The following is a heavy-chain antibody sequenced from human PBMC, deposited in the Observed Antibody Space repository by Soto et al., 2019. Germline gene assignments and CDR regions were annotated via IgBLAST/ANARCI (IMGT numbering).Heavy chain of an antibody. V-gene: IGHV1-24*01. CDR1: GYTLTELS. D-gene: IGHD3-22*01. Sequence: QVQLVQSGAEVKKPGASVKVSCKVSGYTLTELSMHWVRQAPGKGLEWMGGFDPEDGETIYAQKFQGRVTMTEDTCTDTAYMELSSLRSEDTAVYYCATGGWYYDSSGYRRNWFDPWGQGTLVTVSS. CDR3: ATGGWYYDSSGYRRNWFDP. CDR2: FDPEDGET. J-gene: IGHJ5*02.